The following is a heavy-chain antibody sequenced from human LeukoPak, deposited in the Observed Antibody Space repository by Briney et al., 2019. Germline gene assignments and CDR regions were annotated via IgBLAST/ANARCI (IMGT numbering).Heavy chain of an antibody. J-gene: IGHJ4*02. D-gene: IGHD1-7*01. CDR3: ARELSGTTSYYFDY. V-gene: IGHV3-48*03. CDR1: GFTVSSYE. CDR2: ISTSGNTR. Sequence: GGSLRLSCAASGFTVSSYEMNWVRQAPGKGLEWVSYISTSGNTRYYADSVKGRFTISRDNAKNSLYLQMNSLRVEDTAVYYCARELSGTTSYYFDYWGQGTLVTVSS.